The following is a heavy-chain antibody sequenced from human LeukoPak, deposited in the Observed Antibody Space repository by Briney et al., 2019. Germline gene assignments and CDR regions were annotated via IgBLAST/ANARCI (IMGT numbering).Heavy chain of an antibody. CDR3: ARRRDGYSSKAFHAFDI. CDR2: IYPGDSDT. V-gene: IGHV5-51*01. Sequence: KTGESLKISCKGSGYSFSSYWIAWVRQMPGKGLEWMGIIYPGDSDTRYSPSFQGQVTISVDKSMSTAYLQWSSLKASDTAMYYCARRRDGYSSKAFHAFDIWGQGTMVTVSS. D-gene: IGHD5-24*01. CDR1: GYSFSSYW. J-gene: IGHJ3*02.